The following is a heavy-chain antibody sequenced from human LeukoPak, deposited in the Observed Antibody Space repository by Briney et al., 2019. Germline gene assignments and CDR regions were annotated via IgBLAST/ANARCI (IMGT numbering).Heavy chain of an antibody. V-gene: IGHV3-48*01. CDR1: GFTFSSYS. CDR2: ISSSSTI. CDR3: ARGADYDFWSGYSDY. D-gene: IGHD3-3*01. J-gene: IGHJ4*02. Sequence: PGGSLRLSCAASGFTFSSYSMNWVRQAPGKGLEWVSYISSSSTIYYADSVKGRFTISRDNAKNSLYLQMNSLRAEDTAVYYCARGADYDFWSGYSDYWGQGTLVTVSS.